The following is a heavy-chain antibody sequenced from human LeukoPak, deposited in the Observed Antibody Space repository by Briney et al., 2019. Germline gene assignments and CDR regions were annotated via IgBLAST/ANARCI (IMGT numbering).Heavy chain of an antibody. CDR1: GFTFDDYA. D-gene: IGHD6-13*01. Sequence: GGSLRLSCAASGFTFDDYAMHWVRQAPGKGLEWVSGISWNSGSIGYADSVKGRFTISRGNAKNSLYLQMNSLRAEDTALYYCAKDMARGIAAAGLFDYWGQGTLVTVSS. CDR2: ISWNSGSI. V-gene: IGHV3-9*01. J-gene: IGHJ4*02. CDR3: AKDMARGIAAAGLFDY.